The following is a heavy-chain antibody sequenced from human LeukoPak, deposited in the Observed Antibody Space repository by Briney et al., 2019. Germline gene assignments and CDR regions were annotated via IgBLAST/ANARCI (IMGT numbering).Heavy chain of an antibody. D-gene: IGHD6-13*01. CDR3: ARHGSSYSFDC. V-gene: IGHV4-59*08. J-gene: IGHJ4*02. CDR1: GGSITGYY. Sequence: PSETLSLTCTVSGGSITGYYWSWIRQPPGKGLGWIDYISYSGSTNYNPSLKSRVTMSVDTSKNRFSLRLSSVTAADTAVYYCARHGSSYSFDCWGQGTLVTVSS. CDR2: ISYSGST.